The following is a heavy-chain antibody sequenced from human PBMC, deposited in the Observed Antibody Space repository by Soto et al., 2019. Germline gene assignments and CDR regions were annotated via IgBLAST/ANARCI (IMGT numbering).Heavy chain of an antibody. V-gene: IGHV3-23*01. CDR1: GFTFSSYV. CDR3: AKDYESESYSGKYAIDS. Sequence: EVQLLESGGGLVQPGGSLRLSCAASGFTFSSYVMSWVRQAPGKGLEWVSAISGGHTTYYAYSVKGRFTISRDNSKNTLYLQMNSLRAEDTALYYCAKDYESESYSGKYAIDSWGQGTLVSVST. D-gene: IGHD1-26*01. CDR2: ISGGHTT. J-gene: IGHJ5*01.